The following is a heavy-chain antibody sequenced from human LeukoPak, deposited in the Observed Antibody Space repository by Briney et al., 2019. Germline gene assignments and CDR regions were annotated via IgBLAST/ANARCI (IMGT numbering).Heavy chain of an antibody. CDR2: IYSGGTT. J-gene: IGHJ4*02. D-gene: IGHD3-16*01. Sequence: PGGSLRLSCAASGFTFSSYAMSWVRQAPGKELEWVSVIYSGGTTHYADSVKGRFTISRDNSKNTLFLQMNSLRAEDTAVYYCARADGIGGPYDYWGQGTLVTVSS. V-gene: IGHV3-53*01. CDR1: GFTFSSYA. CDR3: ARADGIGGPYDY.